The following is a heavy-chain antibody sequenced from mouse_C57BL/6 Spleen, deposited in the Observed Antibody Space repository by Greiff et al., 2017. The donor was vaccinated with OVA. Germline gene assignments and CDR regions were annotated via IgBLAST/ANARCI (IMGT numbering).Heavy chain of an antibody. CDR2: ISDGGSYT. Sequence: DVMLVESGGGLVKPGGSLKLSCAASGFTFSSYAMSWVRQTPEKRLEWVATISDGGSYTYYPDNVKGRFTISRDNAKNNLYLQMSHLKSEDTAMYYCARSTVVDYAMDYWGQGTSVTVSS. CDR3: ARSTVVDYAMDY. V-gene: IGHV5-4*03. D-gene: IGHD1-1*01. CDR1: GFTFSSYA. J-gene: IGHJ4*01.